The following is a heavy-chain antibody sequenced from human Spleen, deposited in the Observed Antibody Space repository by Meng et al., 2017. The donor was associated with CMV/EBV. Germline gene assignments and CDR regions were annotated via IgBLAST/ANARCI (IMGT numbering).Heavy chain of an antibody. Sequence: SLKISCAASGFTFDDYAMHWVRQAPGKGLEWVSGISWNSGSIGYADSVKGRFTISRDNSKNTLYLQMNSLRAEDTAVYYCAKVGGYCSSTSPHHYYGLDVWGQGTTVTVSS. CDR2: ISWNSGSI. V-gene: IGHV3-9*01. D-gene: IGHD2-2*01. CDR1: GFTFDDYA. CDR3: AKVGGYCSSTSPHHYYGLDV. J-gene: IGHJ6*02.